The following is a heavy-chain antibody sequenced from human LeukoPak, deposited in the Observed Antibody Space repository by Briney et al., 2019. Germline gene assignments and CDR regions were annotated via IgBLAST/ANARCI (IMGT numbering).Heavy chain of an antibody. CDR1: GGSISSGDYY. CDR2: IYYSGST. Sequence: SETLSLTCTVSGGSISSGDYYWSWIRQPPGKGLEWIGYIYYSGSTYYYPSLNSRVTISLDTSKNQFSLKLSSVTAADTAVYYCARMGDYYDSSGFYYTFDYWGQGTLVTVSS. D-gene: IGHD3-22*01. V-gene: IGHV4-30-4*01. J-gene: IGHJ4*02. CDR3: ARMGDYYDSSGFYYTFDY.